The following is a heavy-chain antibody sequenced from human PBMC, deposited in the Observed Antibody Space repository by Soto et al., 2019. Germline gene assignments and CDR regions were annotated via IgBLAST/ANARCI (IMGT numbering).Heavy chain of an antibody. CDR1: GVSVTTGGGYY. Sequence: QVQLQESGPGLVKPSQTLSLTCCVSGVSVTTGGGYYWSWIRQHPGKGPEWIGYIYYSGSTYYNPSHNSRVTISADPLTNQLSLPMTSVTVADTAAYFCAKDEGLLWSGELVWGQGILVTVSS. CDR3: AKDEGLLWSGELV. D-gene: IGHD3-10*01. V-gene: IGHV4-31*03. CDR2: IYYSGST. J-gene: IGHJ4*02.